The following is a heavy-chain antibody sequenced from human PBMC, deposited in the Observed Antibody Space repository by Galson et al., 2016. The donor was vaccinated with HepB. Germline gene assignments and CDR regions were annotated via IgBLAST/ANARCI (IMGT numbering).Heavy chain of an antibody. J-gene: IGHJ4*02. Sequence: SLRLSCAASGFPFSSYAMHWVRQAPGKGLEWVAVISYDGSNKYYADSVKGRFTISRDNAKNTLYLQINHLRAEDTAVYYCARGGGNYQRFDFWGLGTLVTVSS. V-gene: IGHV3-30*04. D-gene: IGHD1-7*01. CDR3: ARGGGNYQRFDF. CDR2: ISYDGSNK. CDR1: GFPFSSYA.